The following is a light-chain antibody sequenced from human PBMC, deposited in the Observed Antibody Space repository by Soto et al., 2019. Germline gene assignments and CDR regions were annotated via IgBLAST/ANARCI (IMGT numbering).Light chain of an antibody. CDR1: SGSIASNY. Sequence: NFMLTQPHSVSESPGTTVTISCTRSSGSIASNYVQWYHQRPGSAPTIVMYEDNQRPSGVPDRFSGSIDRSSNSASLTISGLKTEDEGDFYCQSCDSSNWVFGGGTKVTVL. V-gene: IGLV6-57*04. CDR3: QSCDSSNWV. CDR2: EDN. J-gene: IGLJ3*02.